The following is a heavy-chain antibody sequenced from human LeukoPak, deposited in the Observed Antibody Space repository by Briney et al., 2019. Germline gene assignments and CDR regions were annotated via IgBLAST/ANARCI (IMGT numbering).Heavy chain of an antibody. CDR2: ISGSGGST. V-gene: IGHV3-23*01. J-gene: IGHJ4*02. D-gene: IGHD2-21*02. CDR3: AKDACGGDCYLQYFDY. Sequence: PGGTLSLSCAASGFTFSSYGMSWVRQAPGKGLEWVSAISGSGGSTYYADSVKGRFTISRDNSKNTLYLQMNSLRAEDTAVYYCAKDACGGDCYLQYFDYWGQGTLVTVSS. CDR1: GFTFSSYG.